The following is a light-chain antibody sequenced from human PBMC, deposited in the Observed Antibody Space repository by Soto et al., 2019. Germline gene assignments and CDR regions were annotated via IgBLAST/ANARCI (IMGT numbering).Light chain of an antibody. CDR3: SSYTSSATWV. J-gene: IGLJ3*02. V-gene: IGLV2-14*01. CDR2: EVT. Sequence: QSVLTQPASVSGSPGQSITISCTGTSSDVGGYNYVSWYQQHPGKAPQLMIYEVTNRPSGISNRFSGSKSRNTASLTISGLQAEDEADYYCSSYTSSATWVFGGGTKVTVL. CDR1: SSDVGGYNY.